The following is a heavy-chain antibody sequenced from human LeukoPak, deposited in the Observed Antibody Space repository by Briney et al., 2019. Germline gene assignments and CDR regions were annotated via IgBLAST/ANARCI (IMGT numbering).Heavy chain of an antibody. Sequence: GGSLRLSCVASGFAFRNHAMNWVRQAPGKGLEWVSVLSGSGHRRYYADSVKGRFTISRDNSKNTLYLQMNSLRAEDTAVYYCAKAVMMWELLHAFDIWGQGTLVTVSS. V-gene: IGHV3-23*01. CDR3: AKAVMMWELLHAFDI. CDR1: GFAFRNHA. D-gene: IGHD1-26*01. CDR2: LSGSGHRR. J-gene: IGHJ3*02.